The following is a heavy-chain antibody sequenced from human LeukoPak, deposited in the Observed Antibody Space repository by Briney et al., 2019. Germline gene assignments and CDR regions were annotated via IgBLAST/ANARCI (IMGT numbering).Heavy chain of an antibody. CDR2: IYYSGST. V-gene: IGHV4-39*01. Sequence: SETLSHTCTVSGGSISSSSYYWGWIRQPPGEGLEWIGSIYYSGSTYYNPSLKSRVTISADTSKNQLSLKLSSVTAADTAVYYCARRVPDWYSSGPEYFDYWGQGTLVTVSS. CDR1: GGSISSSSYY. D-gene: IGHD6-19*01. J-gene: IGHJ4*02. CDR3: ARRVPDWYSSGPEYFDY.